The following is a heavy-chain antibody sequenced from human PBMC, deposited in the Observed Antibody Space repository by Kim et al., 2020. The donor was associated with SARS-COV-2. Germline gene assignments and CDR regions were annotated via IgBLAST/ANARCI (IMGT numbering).Heavy chain of an antibody. CDR3: TREGEYASENFDD. CDR1: GFTFADYA. Sequence: GGSLRLSCTASGFTFADYALNWFRQAPGKGLEWVGFIRSESYGGTPNYAATVRGRFTISRDDSKSIAYLQMNSLKTEDTAFYYCTREGEYASENFDDWGQGTLVTVSA. J-gene: IGHJ4*02. V-gene: IGHV3-49*03. CDR2: IRSESYGGTP. D-gene: IGHD2-2*01.